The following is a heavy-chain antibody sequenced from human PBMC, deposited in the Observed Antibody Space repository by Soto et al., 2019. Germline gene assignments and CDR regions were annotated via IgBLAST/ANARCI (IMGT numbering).Heavy chain of an antibody. V-gene: IGHV3-23*01. D-gene: IGHD3-22*01. J-gene: IGHJ4*02. Sequence: AGGALRLSCVASGFTFSSYALSWVRQAPGRGLEWVSAISGSGGTTYYADSVKGRFTISRDNFKNTLFLQMNSLRAEDAAIYYCAKSPKVISTSSDYWGPGSLVTVSS. CDR2: ISGSGGTT. CDR3: AKSPKVISTSSDY. CDR1: GFTFSSYA.